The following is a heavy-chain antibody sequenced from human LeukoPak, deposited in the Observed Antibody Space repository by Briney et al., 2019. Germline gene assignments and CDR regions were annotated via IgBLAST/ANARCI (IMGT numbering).Heavy chain of an antibody. Sequence: SETLSLTCTVSGGSISSYYWSRIRQPPGKGLEWIGYIYYSGSTNYNPSLKSRVTISVDTSKNQFSLKLSSVTAADTAVYYCARNNWNDEGAFDIWGQGTMVTVSS. CDR1: GGSISSYY. J-gene: IGHJ3*02. D-gene: IGHD1-20*01. CDR2: IYYSGST. V-gene: IGHV4-59*01. CDR3: ARNNWNDEGAFDI.